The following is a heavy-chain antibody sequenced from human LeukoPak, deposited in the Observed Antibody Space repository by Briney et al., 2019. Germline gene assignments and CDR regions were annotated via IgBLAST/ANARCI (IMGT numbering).Heavy chain of an antibody. D-gene: IGHD2-2*01. CDR1: GFTLSTYW. V-gene: IGHV3-7*01. CDR2: IKQDGSDK. Sequence: GGSLRLSCAASGFTLSTYWMSWVRQAPGKGLEWVANIKQDGSDKFYVDSVKGRFTISRDNAKNSMYLQMNSLRAEDTAVYYCARVLPVASRDYWGQGTLVTVSS. J-gene: IGHJ4*02. CDR3: ARVLPVASRDY.